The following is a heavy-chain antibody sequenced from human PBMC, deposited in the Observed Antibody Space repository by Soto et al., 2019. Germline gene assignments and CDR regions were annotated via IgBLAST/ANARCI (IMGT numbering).Heavy chain of an antibody. CDR2: ISWNSGNI. J-gene: IGHJ4*02. D-gene: IGHD2-2*01. CDR3: TKGSSTSCSSPLDH. Sequence: EVQAVEWGGGLEQPGRSLRLSCAASGFSFDDYAMHWVRQAPGKGLEWGSCISWNSGNIVYSDSVKGRFTISRDNDKNFLSLQMNRLRAEDTAFYYGTKGSSTSCSSPLDHWGQGTLVTVSS. V-gene: IGHV3-9*01. CDR1: GFSFDDYA.